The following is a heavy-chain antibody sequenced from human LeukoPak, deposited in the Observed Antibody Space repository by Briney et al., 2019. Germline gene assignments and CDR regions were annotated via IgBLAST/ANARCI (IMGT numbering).Heavy chain of an antibody. V-gene: IGHV3-74*01. CDR2: LPTDELDI. D-gene: IGHD3-16*01. CDR3: VGTIAYRGREY. Sequence: GGSLTLSCAASGFTFTNYWMHWVRQAPGMGLVGVSRLPTDELDIIYGDSVKGRFTVTRDNAKNTVYLQMNNLRAEDTAVDHCVGTIAYRGREYWGQGALVTVSS. J-gene: IGHJ4*02. CDR1: GFTFTNYW.